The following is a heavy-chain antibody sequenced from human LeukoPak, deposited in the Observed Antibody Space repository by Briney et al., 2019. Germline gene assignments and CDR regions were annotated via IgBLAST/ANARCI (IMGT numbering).Heavy chain of an antibody. CDR1: GGTFSSYA. D-gene: IGHD3-10*01. J-gene: IGHJ5*02. V-gene: IGHV1-69*13. CDR2: IIPIFGTA. Sequence: ASVKVSCKASGGTFSSYAISWVRQAPGQGLEWVGGIIPIFGTANYAQKFQGRVTITADESTSTAYMELSSLRSEDTAVYYCARDLRWFGELLPLNWFDPWGQGTLSPSPQ. CDR3: ARDLRWFGELLPLNWFDP.